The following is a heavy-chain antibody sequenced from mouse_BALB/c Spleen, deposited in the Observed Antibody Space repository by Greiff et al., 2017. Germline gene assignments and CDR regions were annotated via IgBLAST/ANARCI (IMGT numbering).Heavy chain of an antibody. CDR1: GYTFTNYW. CDR3: ARDHYYGSSYVGYYFDY. J-gene: IGHJ2*01. V-gene: IGHV1-63*02. D-gene: IGHD1-1*01. CDR2: IYPGGGYT. Sequence: QVQLKQSGAELVRPGTSVKISCKASGYTFTNYWLGWVKQRPGHGLEWIGDIYPGGGYTNYNEKFKGKATLTADTSSSTAYMQLSSLTSEDSAVYFCARDHYYGSSYVGYYFDYWGQGTTLTVSS.